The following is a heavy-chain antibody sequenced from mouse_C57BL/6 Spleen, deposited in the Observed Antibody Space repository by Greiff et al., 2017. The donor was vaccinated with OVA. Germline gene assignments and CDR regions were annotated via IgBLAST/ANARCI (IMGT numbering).Heavy chain of an antibody. D-gene: IGHD3-1*01. J-gene: IGHJ4*01. CDR3: ARSLRSRDAMDY. V-gene: IGHV1-82*01. CDR1: GYAFSSSW. Sequence: VQLQQSGPELVKPGASVKISCKASGYAFSSSWMNWVKQRPGKGLEWIGRIYPGDGDTNYNGKFKGKATLTADKSSSTAYMQLSSLTSEDSAVYFCARSLRSRDAMDYWGQGTSVTVSS. CDR2: IYPGDGDT.